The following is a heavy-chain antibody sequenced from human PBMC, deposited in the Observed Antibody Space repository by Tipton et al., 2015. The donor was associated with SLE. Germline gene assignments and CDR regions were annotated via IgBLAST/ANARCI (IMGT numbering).Heavy chain of an antibody. CDR2: IYYSGGT. J-gene: IGHJ6*03. CDR1: GDSMSDFY. D-gene: IGHD1-20*01. V-gene: IGHV4-59*13. Sequence: TLSLTCTVSGDSMSDFYWSWIRQRPGEGLEWLGYIYYSGGTNYNPSLKSRITISEDRPKNQFSLNLGSVTSADTAVYFCARMPRYNWNPSGYKDVWGKGTTVIVS. CDR3: ARMPRYNWNPSGYKDV.